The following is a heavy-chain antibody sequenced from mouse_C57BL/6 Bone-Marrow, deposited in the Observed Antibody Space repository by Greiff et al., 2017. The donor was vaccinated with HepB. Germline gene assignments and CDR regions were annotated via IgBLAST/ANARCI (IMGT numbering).Heavy chain of an antibody. J-gene: IGHJ3*01. V-gene: IGHV1-63*01. CDR3: ARVGPGFAY. D-gene: IGHD3-3*01. CDR1: GYTFTNYW. Sequence: VQLQQSGAELVRPGTSVKMSCKASGYTFTNYWIGWAKQRPGHGLEWIGDIYPGVGYTNYNETFKGKATLTADKSSSTAYMQFSSLTSEDSAIYYCARVGPGFAYWGQGTLVTVSA. CDR2: IYPGVGYT.